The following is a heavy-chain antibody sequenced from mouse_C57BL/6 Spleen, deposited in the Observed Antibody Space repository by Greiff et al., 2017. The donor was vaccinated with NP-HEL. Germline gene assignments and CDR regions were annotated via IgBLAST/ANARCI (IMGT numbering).Heavy chain of an antibody. D-gene: IGHD2-3*01. V-gene: IGHV1-80*01. CDR3: AREQIYDGYPHWYFDV. Sequence: QVQLQQSGAELVKPGASVKISCKASGYAFSSYWMNWVKQRPGKGLEWIGQIYPGDGDTNYNGKFKGKATLTADKSSSTAYMQLSSLTSEDSAVYFCAREQIYDGYPHWYFDVWGTGTTVTVSS. J-gene: IGHJ1*03. CDR2: IYPGDGDT. CDR1: GYAFSSYW.